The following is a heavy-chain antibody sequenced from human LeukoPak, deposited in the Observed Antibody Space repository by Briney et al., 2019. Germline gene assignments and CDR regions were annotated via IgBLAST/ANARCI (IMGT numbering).Heavy chain of an antibody. CDR3: ARHPGEYDAFDI. CDR1: GGSISSSSYY. V-gene: IGHV4-39*07. J-gene: IGHJ3*02. Sequence: SETLSLTCTVSGGSISSSSYYWGWIRQPPGKGLEWIGSIYYSGSTYYNPSLKSRVTISVDTSKSQFSLKLSSVTAADTAVYYCARHPGEYDAFDIWGQGTMVTVSS. D-gene: IGHD7-27*01. CDR2: IYYSGST.